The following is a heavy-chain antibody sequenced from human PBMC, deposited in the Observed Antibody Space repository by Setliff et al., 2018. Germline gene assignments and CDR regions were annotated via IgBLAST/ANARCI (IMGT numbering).Heavy chain of an antibody. J-gene: IGHJ5*02. CDR3: AWGGGRYHSAS. CDR1: GASINSLTW. Sequence: SETLSLTCAVSGASINSLTWWSWVRQPPGKGLEWIGEIYHDGPSVHYSPSLKSRVTISIAQSKNQFSLKLSSVTPADTAVYYCAWGGGRYHSASWGQGTLVTVSS. V-gene: IGHV4-4*02. D-gene: IGHD1-26*01. CDR2: IYHDGPSV.